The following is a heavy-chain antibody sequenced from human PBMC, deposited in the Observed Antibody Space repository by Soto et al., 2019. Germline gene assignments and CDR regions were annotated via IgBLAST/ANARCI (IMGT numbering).Heavy chain of an antibody. D-gene: IGHD3-10*01. CDR2: IYYSGST. Sequence: PSETLSLTCTVSGGSISSYFWSWIRQPPGKGLEWIGYIYYSGSTTYNPSLKSRVTISVDTSKNQFSLKLSSVTAADTAVYYCAIDYDSGTYHNLFDPWGQGTLVTVSS. CDR1: GGSISSYF. V-gene: IGHV4-59*01. J-gene: IGHJ5*02. CDR3: AIDYDSGTYHNLFDP.